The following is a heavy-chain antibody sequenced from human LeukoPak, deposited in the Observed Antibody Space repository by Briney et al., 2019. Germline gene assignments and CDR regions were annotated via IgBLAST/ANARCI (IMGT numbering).Heavy chain of an antibody. Sequence: GGSLRLSCAASGFTFSSYSMNWVRQAPGKGLEWVSSISSSSSYIYYADSVKGRFTISRDNAKNSLYLQMNSLRAEDTAVYYCARDYHLWFGELLPLDAFDIWGQGTMVTDSS. D-gene: IGHD3-10*01. CDR3: ARDYHLWFGELLPLDAFDI. V-gene: IGHV3-21*01. J-gene: IGHJ3*02. CDR2: ISSSSSYI. CDR1: GFTFSSYS.